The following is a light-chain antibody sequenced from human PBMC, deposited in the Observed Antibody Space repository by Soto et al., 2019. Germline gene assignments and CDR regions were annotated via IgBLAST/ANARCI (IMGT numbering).Light chain of an antibody. Sequence: QSALTQPASVSGSPGQSITISCTGTSSDVGGYNYVSWYQQHPGKAPKLTIYDVSNRPSGVSNRFSGSKSGNTASLTISGLQAEDEADYYCISYTSSSTPVVFGGGTQLTVL. J-gene: IGLJ2*01. V-gene: IGLV2-14*01. CDR1: SSDVGGYNY. CDR3: ISYTSSSTPVV. CDR2: DVS.